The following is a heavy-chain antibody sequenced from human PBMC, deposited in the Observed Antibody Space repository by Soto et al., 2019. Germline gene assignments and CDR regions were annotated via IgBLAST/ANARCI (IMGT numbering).Heavy chain of an antibody. CDR1: GGSISSSSYY. CDR2: IYYSGST. Sequence: SETLSLTCTVSGGSISSSSYYWGWIRQPPGKGLEWIGSIYYSGSTYYNPSLKSRVTISVDTSKNQFTLKLSSVTAADTAVYYCASVAHGWSYYTGWGQGTLVTVSS. V-gene: IGHV4-39*01. CDR3: ASVAHGWSYYTG. J-gene: IGHJ4*02. D-gene: IGHD3-10*01.